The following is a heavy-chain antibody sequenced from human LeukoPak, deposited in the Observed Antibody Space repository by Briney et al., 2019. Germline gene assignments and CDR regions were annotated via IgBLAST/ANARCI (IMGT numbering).Heavy chain of an antibody. V-gene: IGHV4-39*01. CDR2: IYYSGST. CDR1: GGSIGSSSYY. CDR3: ARHTVTTWGEYYFDY. Sequence: TSETLSLTCTVSGGSIGSSSYYWGWIRQPPGKGLEWSGSIYYSGSTYYYPSLKSRVTISADTSKDQFSLKLSSVTAADTAVYYCARHTVTTWGEYYFDYWGQGTLVTVSS. D-gene: IGHD4-17*01. J-gene: IGHJ4*02.